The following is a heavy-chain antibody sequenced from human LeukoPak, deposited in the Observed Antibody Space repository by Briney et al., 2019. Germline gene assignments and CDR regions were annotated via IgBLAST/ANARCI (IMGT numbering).Heavy chain of an antibody. CDR1: GYTFTSYS. J-gene: IGHJ5*02. D-gene: IGHD6-19*01. CDR3: ARVGSGWYFWFDP. CDR2: ISAYNGNT. V-gene: IGHV1-18*04. Sequence: ASVKVSCKASGYTFTSYSISWVRLAPGQGLEWMGWISAYNGNTNYAQKLQGRVTMATDTSTSTAYMELRSLRSDDTAVYYCARVGSGWYFWFDPWGQGTLVTVSS.